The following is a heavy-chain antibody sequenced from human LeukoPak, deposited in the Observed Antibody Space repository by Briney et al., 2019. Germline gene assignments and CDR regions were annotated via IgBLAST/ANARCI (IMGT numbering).Heavy chain of an antibody. CDR1: GLTFSSYS. V-gene: IGHV3-21*01. J-gene: IGHJ4*02. CDR3: AKDLRGTFIGDFDS. CDR2: ISSSSTFT. D-gene: IGHD1-26*01. Sequence: GGSLRLSCAASGLTFSSYSMNWVRQAPGKGLEWVSSISSSSTFTYYADLVKGRFTISRDNAKNSLYLQMNSLRAEDTAVYYCAKDLRGTFIGDFDSWGQGTLVTVSS.